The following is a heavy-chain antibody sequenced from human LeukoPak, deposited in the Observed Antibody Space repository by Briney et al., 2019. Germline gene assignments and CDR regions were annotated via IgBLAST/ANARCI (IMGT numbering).Heavy chain of an antibody. CDR3: AKRASSGAYSYDY. CDR1: GFTFSSYA. CDR2: ISYDGSNK. D-gene: IGHD5-18*01. Sequence: GGSLRLSCAASGFTFSSYAMHWVRQAPGKGLEWVAVISYDGSNKYYADSVKGRFTISRDNSKNTLYLQMNSLRAEDTAVYYCAKRASSGAYSYDYWGQGTLVTVSS. V-gene: IGHV3-30*04. J-gene: IGHJ4*02.